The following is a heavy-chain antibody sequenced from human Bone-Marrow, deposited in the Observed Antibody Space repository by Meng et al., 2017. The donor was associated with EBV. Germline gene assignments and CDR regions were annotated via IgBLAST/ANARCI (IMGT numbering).Heavy chain of an antibody. J-gene: IGHJ4*02. CDR2: NSPADDNT. V-gene: IGHV1-18*01. CDR1: GYTFTGYG. CDR3: ARDQGMRGVAVTGIDY. D-gene: IGHD6-19*01. Sequence: VRCGAEVKKPGAAGMVSCKASGYTFTGYGISWLRQAPGQGPELMGWNSPADDNTHTAQKFQGRITMTADTSTTTAYMELTSLTSDDTALYYCARDQGMRGVAVTGIDYWGQGTLVTVSS.